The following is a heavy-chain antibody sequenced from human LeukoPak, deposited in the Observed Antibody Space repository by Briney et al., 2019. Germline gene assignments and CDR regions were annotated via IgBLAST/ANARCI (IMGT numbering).Heavy chain of an antibody. CDR3: ARDFGSAAAIYEY. CDR2: INQNGVEM. CDR1: GFTFANYW. J-gene: IGHJ4*02. Sequence: GGSLRLSCATSGFTFANYWMTWVRQAPGKGLEWVANINQNGVEMYYVESVKGRFTISRDSGRNSLFLQMNSLRAEDTAVYYCARDFGSAAAIYEYWGQGTLVTVSS. V-gene: IGHV3-7*01. D-gene: IGHD6-13*01.